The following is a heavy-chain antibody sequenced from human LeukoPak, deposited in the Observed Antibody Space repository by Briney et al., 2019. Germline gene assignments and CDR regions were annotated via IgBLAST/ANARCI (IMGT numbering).Heavy chain of an antibody. D-gene: IGHD4-23*01. CDR2: IYYSGST. V-gene: IGHV4-59*01. CDR3: ARDGGLYFDY. Sequence: SETPSLTCTVSGGSISSYYWSWIRQPPGKGLEWIGYIYYSGSTNYNPSLKSRVTISVDTSKNQFSLKLSSVTAADTAVYYCARDGGLYFDYWGQGTPVTVSS. CDR1: GGSISSYY. J-gene: IGHJ4*02.